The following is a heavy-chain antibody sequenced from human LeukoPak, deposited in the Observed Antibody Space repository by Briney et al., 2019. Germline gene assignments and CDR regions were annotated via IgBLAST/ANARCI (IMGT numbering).Heavy chain of an antibody. Sequence: SGGSLRLSCAASGFTFRNYGMHWVRQAPGKGLEWVAVISYGGNYKFYADSVKGRFTISRDTSKNTLYLQMNSLRTEDTAMYYCAKADSSDWYNLDFWGQGTLVTVST. D-gene: IGHD6-19*01. CDR1: GFTFRNYG. CDR3: AKADSSDWYNLDF. V-gene: IGHV3-30*18. J-gene: IGHJ4*02. CDR2: ISYGGNYK.